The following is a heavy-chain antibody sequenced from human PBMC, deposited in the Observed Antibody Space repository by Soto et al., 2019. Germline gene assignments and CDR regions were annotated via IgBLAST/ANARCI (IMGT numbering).Heavy chain of an antibody. V-gene: IGHV1-46*01. CDR1: GYTFSNYY. Sequence: QVRLLQSGAEVKKPGASVKISCKTSGYTFSNYYMTWVRQAPGQGLEWMGKVNPDGGATTYAQNFRGGVTTTRDASTGTVYRELSSLTCDDPAVYYCARGRRYTFWGQETLVSFSS. J-gene: IGHJ4*02. CDR3: ARGRRYTF. CDR2: VNPDGGAT. D-gene: IGHD1-1*01.